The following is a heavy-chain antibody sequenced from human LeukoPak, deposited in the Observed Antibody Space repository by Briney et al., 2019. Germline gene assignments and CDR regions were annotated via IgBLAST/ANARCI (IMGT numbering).Heavy chain of an antibody. CDR3: ARNYCTNGVCYFNWFDP. V-gene: IGHV4-4*07. D-gene: IGHD2-8*01. CDR2: LYTSGST. J-gene: IGHJ5*02. Sequence: SETLSLTCTVSGGSISSYYWSWIRQPAGKGLEWIGRLYTSGSTSYNPSLKSRVTMSVDTSKNQFSLRLSSVTAADTAVYYCARNYCTNGVCYFNWFDPWGQGTLVTVSS. CDR1: GGSISSYY.